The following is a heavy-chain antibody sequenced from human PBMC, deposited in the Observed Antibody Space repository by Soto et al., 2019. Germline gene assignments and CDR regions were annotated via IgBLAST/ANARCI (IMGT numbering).Heavy chain of an antibody. D-gene: IGHD3-16*02. CDR1: GYTFTSYG. Sequence: GASVDVSCKASGYTFTSYGISWVRQAPGQGLEWMGWISAYNGNTNYAQKLQGRVTMTTDTSTSTAYMELRSLRSDDTAVYYCARGDYIWGSYHLAYWGQGTLVTAPQ. V-gene: IGHV1-18*01. CDR2: ISAYNGNT. J-gene: IGHJ4*02. CDR3: ARGDYIWGSYHLAY.